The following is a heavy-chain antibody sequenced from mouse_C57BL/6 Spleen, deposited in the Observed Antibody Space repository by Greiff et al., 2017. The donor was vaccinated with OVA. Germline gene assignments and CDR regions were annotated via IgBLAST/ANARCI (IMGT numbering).Heavy chain of an antibody. J-gene: IGHJ2*01. Sequence: VQLQQSGAELVKPGASVKLSCTASGFNIKDYYMHWVKQRTEQGLEWIGRIDPEDGETKYASKFQGKATITADTSSNTAYLQLSSLTSEDTAVYYCARIDGDRGVDYWGQGTTLTVSA. D-gene: IGHD2-13*01. CDR1: GFNIKDYY. CDR3: ARIDGDRGVDY. V-gene: IGHV14-2*01. CDR2: IDPEDGET.